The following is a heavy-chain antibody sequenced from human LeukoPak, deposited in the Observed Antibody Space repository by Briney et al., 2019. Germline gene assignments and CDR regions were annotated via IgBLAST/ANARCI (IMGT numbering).Heavy chain of an antibody. CDR2: ISYDGSNK. J-gene: IGHJ5*02. Sequence: GGSLRLSCAASGFTFSSYGMHWVRQAPGKGLEWVAVISYDGSNKYYADSVKGRFTISRDNSKNTLYLQMNSLRAEDTAVYYCAKDRGGSYPTGFDPWGQGTLVTVSS. D-gene: IGHD1-26*01. V-gene: IGHV3-30*18. CDR1: GFTFSSYG. CDR3: AKDRGGSYPTGFDP.